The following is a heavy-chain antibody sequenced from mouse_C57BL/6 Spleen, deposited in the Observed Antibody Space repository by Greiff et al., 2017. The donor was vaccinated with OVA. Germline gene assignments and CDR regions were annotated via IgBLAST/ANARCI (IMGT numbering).Heavy chain of an antibody. V-gene: IGHV2-2*01. J-gene: IGHJ4*01. Sequence: VMLVESGPGLVQPSQSLSLTCTVSGFSLTSYGVHWVRQSPGKGLEWLGVIWSGGSTAYNAAFISSLSISKDNSNSQVFFKSNSLQADDTAIYYCASLYGYDGAMDYWGQGTSVTVSS. CDR2: IWSGGST. CDR3: ASLYGYDGAMDY. CDR1: GFSLTSYG. D-gene: IGHD2-2*01.